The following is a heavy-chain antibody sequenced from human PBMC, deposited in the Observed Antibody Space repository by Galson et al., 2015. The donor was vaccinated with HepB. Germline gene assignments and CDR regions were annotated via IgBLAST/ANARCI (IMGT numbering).Heavy chain of an antibody. V-gene: IGHV1-58*01. Sequence: SVKVSCKASGFTFTSSAVQWVRQARGQRLEWIGWIVVGSGNTNYAQKFQERVTITRDMSTSTAYMELSSLRSEDTAVYYCAARYSSSSRDYYYYGMDVWGQGTTVTVSS. CDR2: IVVGSGNT. J-gene: IGHJ6*02. D-gene: IGHD6-6*01. CDR1: GFTFTSSA. CDR3: AARYSSSSRDYYYYGMDV.